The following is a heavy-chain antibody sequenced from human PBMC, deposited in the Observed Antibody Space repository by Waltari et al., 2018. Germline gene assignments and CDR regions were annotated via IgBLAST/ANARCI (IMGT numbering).Heavy chain of an antibody. CDR3: VLGEKYFDF. J-gene: IGHJ4*02. CDR2: INFDGSIT. V-gene: IGHV3-74*01. Sequence: VQLEESGGGLVQPGGSLRLSGAASGVTFSIYWLDWVRQAPGKGLVWVSRINFDGSITNYADSVKGRFTISRDNAKNTLYLQMSSLRAEDTAVYYCVLGEKYFDFWGQGTLVTVSS. CDR1: GVTFSIYW.